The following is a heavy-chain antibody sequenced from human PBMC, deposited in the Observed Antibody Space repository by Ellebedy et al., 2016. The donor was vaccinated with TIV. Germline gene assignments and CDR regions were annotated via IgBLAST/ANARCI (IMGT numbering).Heavy chain of an antibody. CDR1: RFMVRPYA. CDR3: ARDVTTWHRGAFDV. V-gene: IGHV3-30*04. D-gene: IGHD1-14*01. Sequence: GESLKISCAASRFMVRPYAIHWVRQAPGKGLEWVALSPHDGRDQFYADSVRGRFTISRDIFKRTLYLQMNSLRVEDTAVYFCARDVTTWHRGAFDVWGRGTTVTVSS. CDR2: SPHDGRDQ. J-gene: IGHJ3*01.